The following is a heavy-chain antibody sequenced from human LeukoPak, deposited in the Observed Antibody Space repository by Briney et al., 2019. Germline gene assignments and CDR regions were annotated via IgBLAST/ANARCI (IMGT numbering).Heavy chain of an antibody. V-gene: IGHV1-18*01. J-gene: IGHJ6*02. CDR3: ARVIVVVPAAIYYYGMDV. D-gene: IGHD2-2*01. CDR1: GYTFTSYG. CDR2: ISAYNGNT. Sequence: GASVKVSCKASGYTFTSYGISWVRQAPGQGLEWMGWISAYNGNTNYAQKLQGRVTMTTDTSTSTAYMELRSLRSEDTAVYYCARVIVVVPAAIYYYGMDVWGQGTTVTVSS.